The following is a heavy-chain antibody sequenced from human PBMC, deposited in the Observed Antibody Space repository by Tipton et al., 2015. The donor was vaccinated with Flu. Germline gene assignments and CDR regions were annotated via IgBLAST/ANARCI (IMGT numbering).Heavy chain of an antibody. CDR1: GFTFDDYG. CDR3: VKDDGGGAWFFDH. V-gene: IGHV3-20*04. Sequence: SLRLSCAASGFTFDDYGMSWVRQAPGKGLEWVSGINWNGGSTGYADSVKGRFTISRDSAKMSLYLQLNSLRAEDTALYYCVKDDGGGAWFFDHWGQGTLVTVSS. J-gene: IGHJ4*02. CDR2: INWNGGST. D-gene: IGHD3-16*01.